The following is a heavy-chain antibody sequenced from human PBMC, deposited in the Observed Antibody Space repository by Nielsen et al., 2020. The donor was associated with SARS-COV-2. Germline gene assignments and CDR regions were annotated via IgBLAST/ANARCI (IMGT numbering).Heavy chain of an antibody. D-gene: IGHD3-10*01. CDR2: IFSNDEK. CDR1: GFSLSNARMG. Sequence: SGPTLVKPTETLTLTCTVSGFSLSNARMGVSWIRQPPGKALEWLAHIFSNDEKSYSTSLKSRLTISKDTSKSQVVLTMTNMDPVDTATYYCARTGEVLLWFGSVMWAFDIWGQGTMVTVSS. V-gene: IGHV2-26*01. CDR3: ARTGEVLLWFGSVMWAFDI. J-gene: IGHJ3*02.